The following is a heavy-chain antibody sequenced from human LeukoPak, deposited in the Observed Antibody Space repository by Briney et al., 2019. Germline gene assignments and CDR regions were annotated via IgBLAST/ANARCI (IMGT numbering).Heavy chain of an antibody. Sequence: SETLSLTCTVSGGSISSSSYYWGWIRQPPGKGPEWIGSIYYSGSTYYNPSLKSRVTISVDTSKSQFSLKLSSVTAADTAVYYCARHVSGWYYFDYWGQGTLVTVSS. J-gene: IGHJ4*02. CDR1: GGSISSSSYY. V-gene: IGHV4-39*01. D-gene: IGHD6-19*01. CDR3: ARHVSGWYYFDY. CDR2: IYYSGST.